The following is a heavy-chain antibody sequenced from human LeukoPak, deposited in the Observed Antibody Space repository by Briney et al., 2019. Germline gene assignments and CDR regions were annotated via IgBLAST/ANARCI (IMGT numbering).Heavy chain of an antibody. CDR3: ASGGNSGGAYNWFDP. J-gene: IGHJ5*02. CDR1: GGTFSSYA. Sequence: ASVKVSCKASGGTFSSYAISWVRQAPGQGLEWMGRIIPILGIANYAQKLQGRVTITADKSTSTAYMELSSLRSEDTAVYYCASGGNSGGAYNWFDPWGQGTLVTVSS. V-gene: IGHV1-69*04. CDR2: IIPILGIA. D-gene: IGHD4-23*01.